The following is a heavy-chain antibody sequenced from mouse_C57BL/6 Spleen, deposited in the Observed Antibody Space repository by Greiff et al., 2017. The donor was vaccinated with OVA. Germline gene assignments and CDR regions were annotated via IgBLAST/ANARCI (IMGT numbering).Heavy chain of an antibody. CDR1: GYTFTSYW. Sequence: VKLQQPGAELVRPGSSVKLSCKASGYTFTSYWMDWVKQRPGQGLEWIGNIYPSDSETHYNQKFKDKATLTVDKSSSTAYMQLSSLTSEDSAVYYCARGVTTDYWGQGTTLTVSS. V-gene: IGHV1-61*01. CDR2: IYPSDSET. J-gene: IGHJ2*01. D-gene: IGHD2-2*01. CDR3: ARGVTTDY.